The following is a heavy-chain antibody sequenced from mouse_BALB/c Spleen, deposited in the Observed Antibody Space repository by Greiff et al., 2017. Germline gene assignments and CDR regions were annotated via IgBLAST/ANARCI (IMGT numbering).Heavy chain of an antibody. V-gene: IGHV5-4*02. J-gene: IGHJ3*01. D-gene: IGHD4-1*01. CDR2: ISDGDSYP. Sequence: EVKLVESGGGLVKPGGSLKLSCAASGFTFSDYYMDWVRQTPEKRLEWVATISDGDSYPYYQDSVTGRFTFSRDNAKNNLYLQMSSLKSEDTAMYYCAREGSGTFAYWGQGTLVTVSA. CDR1: GFTFSDYY. CDR3: AREGSGTFAY.